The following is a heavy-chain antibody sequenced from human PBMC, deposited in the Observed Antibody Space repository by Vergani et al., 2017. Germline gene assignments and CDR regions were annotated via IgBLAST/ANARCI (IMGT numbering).Heavy chain of an antibody. D-gene: IGHD6-13*01. CDR2: ISYDGSNK. V-gene: IGHV3-30*03. CDR3: ARARIAAAGMLRYFDY. J-gene: IGHJ4*02. Sequence: VQLVESGGGLVKPGGSLRLSCAASGFTFSSYGMHWVRQAPGKGLEWVAVISYDGSNKYYADSVKGRFTISRDNSKNTLYQQMNSLRAEDTAVYYCARARIAAAGMLRYFDYWGQGTLVTVSS. CDR1: GFTFSSYG.